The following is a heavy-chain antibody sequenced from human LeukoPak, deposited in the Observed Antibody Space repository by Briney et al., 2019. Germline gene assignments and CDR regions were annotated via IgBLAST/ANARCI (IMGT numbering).Heavy chain of an antibody. CDR1: GFTFSSSA. V-gene: IGHV3-21*01. J-gene: IGHJ4*02. Sequence: GGSLRLSCAASGFTFSSSAMGWVRQAPGKGLEWVSSISSSSSYIYYADSVKGRFTISRDNAKNSLYLQKNSLRAEDTAVYYCARDLGDGYNSYWGQGTLVTVSS. D-gene: IGHD5-24*01. CDR2: ISSSSSYI. CDR3: ARDLGDGYNSY.